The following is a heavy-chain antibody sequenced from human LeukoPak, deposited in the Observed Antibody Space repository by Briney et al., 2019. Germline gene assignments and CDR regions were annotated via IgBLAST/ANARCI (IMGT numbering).Heavy chain of an antibody. CDR2: ISYDGSNK. V-gene: IGHV3-30*01. CDR1: GFTFSGYT. J-gene: IGHJ3*02. Sequence: PGGSLRLSCAASGFTFSGYTMHWVRQAPGKGLEWVAVISYDGSNKYYADSVKGRFTISRDNSKNTLYLQMNSLRAEDTAVYYCASGIAAAGPDAFDIWGQGTMVTVSS. D-gene: IGHD6-13*01. CDR3: ASGIAAAGPDAFDI.